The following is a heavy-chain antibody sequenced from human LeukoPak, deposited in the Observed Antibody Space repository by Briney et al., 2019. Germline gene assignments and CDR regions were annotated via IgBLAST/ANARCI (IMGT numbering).Heavy chain of an antibody. CDR2: ISSNGGST. CDR3: ARKGYYSAWGMDV. V-gene: IGHV3-64D*06. D-gene: IGHD6-19*01. CDR1: GFTFSSYA. J-gene: IGHJ6*02. Sequence: PGGSLRLSCSASGFTFSSYAMHWVRQAPGKGLEYVSAISSNGGSTYYADSVKGRFTISRDNSKNTLYLQMSSLRAEDTAVYYCARKGYYSAWGMDVWGQGTTVTVSS.